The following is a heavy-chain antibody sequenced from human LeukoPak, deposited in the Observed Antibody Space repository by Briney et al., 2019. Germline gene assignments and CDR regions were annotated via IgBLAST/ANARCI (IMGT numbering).Heavy chain of an antibody. CDR1: GGSISSYY. Sequence: PSETLSLTCTVSGGSISSYYWSWIRQPPGKGLEWIGYIYYSGSTNYNPSLKSRVTISVDTSKNQFSLKLSSVTAADTAVYYCARAYYYGSGSYPYYYYYYMDVWGKGTTVTVSS. V-gene: IGHV4-59*01. D-gene: IGHD3-10*01. CDR2: IYYSGST. J-gene: IGHJ6*03. CDR3: ARAYYYGSGSYPYYYYYYMDV.